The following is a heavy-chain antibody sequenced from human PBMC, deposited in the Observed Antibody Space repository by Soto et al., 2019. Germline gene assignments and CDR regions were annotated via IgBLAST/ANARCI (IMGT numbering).Heavy chain of an antibody. CDR1: GFTFTNYG. D-gene: IGHD6-13*01. Sequence: VQLVESGGGVVQPRRSLRLSCAASGFTFTNYGMHWVRQAPGKGLEWVAVIWYDGSNKYYADSVKGRFTISRDNSKNTLYLQMNSLRAEDTAVYYCAREQQQLFDYWGQGTLVTVSS. J-gene: IGHJ4*02. CDR2: IWYDGSNK. V-gene: IGHV3-33*01. CDR3: AREQQQLFDY.